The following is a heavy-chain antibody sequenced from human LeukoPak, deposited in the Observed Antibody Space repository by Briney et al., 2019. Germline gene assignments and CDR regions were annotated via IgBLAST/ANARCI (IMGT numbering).Heavy chain of an antibody. Sequence: SETLSLTCTVSGGSISSYYWSWIRQPPGKGLEWIGYIYYSGSTNYNSSLKSRVTISVDTSKNQFSLKLSSVTAADTAVYYCARGSRENYYDSSGYLDYWGQGTLVTVSS. D-gene: IGHD3-22*01. V-gene: IGHV4-59*01. J-gene: IGHJ4*02. CDR2: IYYSGST. CDR1: GGSISSYY. CDR3: ARGSRENYYDSSGYLDY.